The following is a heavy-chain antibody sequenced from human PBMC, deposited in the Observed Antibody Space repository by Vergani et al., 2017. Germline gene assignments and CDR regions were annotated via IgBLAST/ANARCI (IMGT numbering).Heavy chain of an antibody. V-gene: IGHV4-39*01. D-gene: IGHD3-3*01. Sequence: QVQLQQWGAGLLKPSETLSLTCAVYGGSISSSSYYWGWIRQPPGKGLEWIGSIYYSGSTYYNPSLKSRVTISVDTSKNQFSLKRSSVTAADTAVYYCARGRLRFLEWFQNWFDPWGQGTLVTVSS. CDR1: GGSISSSSYY. CDR2: IYYSGST. J-gene: IGHJ5*02. CDR3: ARGRLRFLEWFQNWFDP.